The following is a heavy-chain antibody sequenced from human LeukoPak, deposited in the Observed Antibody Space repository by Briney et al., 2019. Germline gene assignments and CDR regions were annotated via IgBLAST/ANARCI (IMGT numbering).Heavy chain of an antibody. CDR3: ASYYSRGDAFDI. V-gene: IGHV3-66*01. D-gene: IGHD1-26*01. J-gene: IGHJ3*02. Sequence: GGSLRLSCAASGFTFSNAWMSWVRQAPGKGLEWVSVIYSGGSTYYADSVKGRFTISRDNSKNTLYLQMNSLRAEDTAVYYCASYYSRGDAFDIWGQGTMVTVSS. CDR1: GFTFSNAW. CDR2: IYSGGST.